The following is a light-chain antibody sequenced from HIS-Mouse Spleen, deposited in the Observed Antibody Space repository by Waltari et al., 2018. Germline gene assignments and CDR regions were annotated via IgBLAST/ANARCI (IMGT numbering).Light chain of an antibody. CDR3: QSYDSSNWV. V-gene: IGLV6-57*01. J-gene: IGLJ3*02. CDR2: EDN. CDR1: SGSIASNY. Sequence: NFMLTQPHSVSESPVKTVTISCTGSSGSIASNYVQWYQQRPGSSPTTVIYEDNQRPSGVPDRLSGSIDSSSNSASLTISGLKTEDEADYYCQSYDSSNWVFGGGTKLTVL.